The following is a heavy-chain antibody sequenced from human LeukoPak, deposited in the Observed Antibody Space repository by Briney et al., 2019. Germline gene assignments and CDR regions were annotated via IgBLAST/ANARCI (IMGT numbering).Heavy chain of an antibody. CDR1: GFTFGDYA. Sequence: SLRLSCTASGFTFGDYAMSWVRLAPGKGVEWVGFIRRKAYGGTTEYAASVKGRFTISRDDSKSIAYLQMNSLKTEDTAVYYRTRGDYDILTGYFEMDYWGQGTLVTVSS. D-gene: IGHD3-9*01. CDR3: TRGDYDILTGYFEMDY. J-gene: IGHJ4*02. CDR2: IRRKAYGGTT. V-gene: IGHV3-49*04.